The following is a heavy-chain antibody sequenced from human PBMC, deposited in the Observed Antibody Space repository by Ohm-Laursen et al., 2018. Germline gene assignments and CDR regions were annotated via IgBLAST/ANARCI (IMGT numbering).Heavy chain of an antibody. Sequence: SLRLSCAASGFTFSDYFMTWIRQAPGKGLEWVSYISNSGNTIYYADSVKGRFTISRDNAKNSLYLQMNSLRAEDTAVYYCARGQWLNCFDYWCRGTLVTVSS. CDR2: ISNSGNTI. J-gene: IGHJ4*02. V-gene: IGHV3-11*01. D-gene: IGHD6-19*01. CDR1: GFTFSDYF. CDR3: ARGQWLNCFDY.